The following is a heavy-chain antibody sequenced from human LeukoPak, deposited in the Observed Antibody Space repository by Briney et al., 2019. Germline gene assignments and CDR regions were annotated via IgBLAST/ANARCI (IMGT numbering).Heavy chain of an antibody. J-gene: IGHJ6*04. CDR3: AELGITMIGGV. CDR2: ISYDGSTK. CDR1: GFTFSSYG. Sequence: PGRSLRLSCAASGFTFSSYGMHWVRQAPGKGLEWVAVISYDGSTKYYADSVKGRFTISRDNSKNTLYLQMNSLRPEGTTVYYCAELGITMIGGVWGKGTTVTISS. D-gene: IGHD3-10*02. V-gene: IGHV3-30*18.